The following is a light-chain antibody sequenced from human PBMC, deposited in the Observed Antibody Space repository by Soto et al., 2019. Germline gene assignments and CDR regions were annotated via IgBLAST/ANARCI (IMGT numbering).Light chain of an antibody. Sequence: DIVMTQSPDSLAVSLGERATINCKSSQSVLYSSNNNNYVAWYQQKPGQPPKLLIYWAPTREAGVPDRLSGSGSGTYFTLTLSSLQAEDVAVYYCQQYYSTPLTFGGGTKVEI. V-gene: IGKV4-1*01. J-gene: IGKJ4*01. CDR2: WAP. CDR1: QSVLYSSNNNNY. CDR3: QQYYSTPLT.